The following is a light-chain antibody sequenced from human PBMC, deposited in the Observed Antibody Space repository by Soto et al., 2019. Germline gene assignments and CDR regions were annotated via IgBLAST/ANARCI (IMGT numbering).Light chain of an antibody. CDR2: DAS. Sequence: QSVLTQPASVSGSPGQSITTSCIGTSSDIGGYNYVSWYQQHPGNAPKLMVFDASDRPSGVSNRFSGSKSGNTASLTISGLQAEDEADYYCSSYTTSSFYVFGTGTKVTVL. J-gene: IGLJ1*01. V-gene: IGLV2-14*03. CDR1: SSDIGGYNY. CDR3: SSYTTSSFYV.